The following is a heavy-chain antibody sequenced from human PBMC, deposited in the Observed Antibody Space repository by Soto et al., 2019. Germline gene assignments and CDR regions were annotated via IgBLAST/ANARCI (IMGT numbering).Heavy chain of an antibody. Sequence: PGGSLRLSCAASGFTFSRYGMHWVRQAPGKGLEWVAVISYDGSNKYYADSVKGRFAISRDNSKNTLYVQMNSLRGEDTAVYYCARTRTPSDYYFYYGMDVWGPGTTVTVSS. V-gene: IGHV3-30*09. CDR3: ARTRTPSDYYFYYGMDV. J-gene: IGHJ6*02. CDR1: GFTFSRYG. CDR2: ISYDGSNK.